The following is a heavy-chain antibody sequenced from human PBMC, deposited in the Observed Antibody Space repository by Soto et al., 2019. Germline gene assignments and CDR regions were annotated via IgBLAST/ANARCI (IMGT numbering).Heavy chain of an antibody. CDR3: ARDLDFRPPAYYYYGMDV. J-gene: IGHJ6*02. D-gene: IGHD2-2*01. CDR2: INPNSGGT. CDR1: GYTFTGYY. Sequence: ASVKVSCKASGYTFTGYYMHWVRQAPGQGLEWMGWINPNSGGTNYAQKFQGWVTMTRDTSISTAYMVLSRLRSDDTAVYYFARDLDFRPPAYYYYGMDVWGQGTTVTVSS. V-gene: IGHV1-2*04.